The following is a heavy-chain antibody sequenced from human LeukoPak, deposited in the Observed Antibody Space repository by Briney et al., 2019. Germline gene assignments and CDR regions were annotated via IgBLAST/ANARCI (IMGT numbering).Heavy chain of an antibody. V-gene: IGHV3-7*01. CDR1: GFTFSNYW. D-gene: IGHD3-10*01. CDR3: VRWGVEAGMDC. Sequence: GGSLRLSCEGSGFTFSNYWMGWVRQTPGKGLEWVANINPDGSDTTYVDSVKGRFIISRDNAKKSLLLQMNSLRVEETSVYYCVRWGVEAGMDCWGQGSLVTVSS. CDR2: INPDGSDT. J-gene: IGHJ4*02.